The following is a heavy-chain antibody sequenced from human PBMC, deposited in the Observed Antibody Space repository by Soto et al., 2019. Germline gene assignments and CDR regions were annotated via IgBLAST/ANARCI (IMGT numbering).Heavy chain of an antibody. CDR3: AGDPYYYGSAF. V-gene: IGHV3-48*04. CDR2: ISGGGTTT. CDR1: GFTFSSYS. Sequence: GVSLRLSCAASGFTFSSYSMNWVRQAPGKGLEWVSKISGGGTTTHYADSVKDRFTVSRDNAKNSLYLQMNSLRAEDTAVYYCAGDPYYYGSAFWGQGTLVTVSS. J-gene: IGHJ4*02. D-gene: IGHD3-10*01.